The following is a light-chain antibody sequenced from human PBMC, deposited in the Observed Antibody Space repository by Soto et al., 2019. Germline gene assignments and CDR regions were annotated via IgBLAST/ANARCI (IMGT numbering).Light chain of an antibody. CDR1: SSDVGGYNY. J-gene: IGLJ1*01. Sequence: QSALTQPASVSGSPGQSITISCTGTSSDVGGYNYVSWYQQHPGKAPKLMIYEVSNRPSGVSDRFSGSRSGNTASLTISGLQAEDEADYYCSSSTSSSTYVFGTGTKFTVL. CDR3: SSSTSSSTYV. CDR2: EVS. V-gene: IGLV2-14*01.